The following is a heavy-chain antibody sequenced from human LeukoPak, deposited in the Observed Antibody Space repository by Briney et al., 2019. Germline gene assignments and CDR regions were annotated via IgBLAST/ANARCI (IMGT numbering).Heavy chain of an antibody. V-gene: IGHV3-21*01. CDR2: ISSSSSYI. CDR1: GFTFSSYS. D-gene: IGHD2/OR15-2a*01. CDR3: ARDSMSLPDY. J-gene: IGHJ4*02. Sequence: GGSLRLSCAASGFTFSSYSMNWVRQAPGEGLEWVSSISSSSSYIYYADSVKGRFTISRDNAKNSLYLQMNSLRAEDTAVYYCARDSMSLPDYWGQGTLVTVSS.